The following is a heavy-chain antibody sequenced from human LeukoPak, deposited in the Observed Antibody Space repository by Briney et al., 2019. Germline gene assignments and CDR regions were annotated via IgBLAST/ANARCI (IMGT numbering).Heavy chain of an antibody. CDR2: IYPGDSDT. Sequence: GESLKISCKGSGYSFTSYWIGWVRQMPGKGLEWMGIIYPGDSDTRYSPSFQGQVTISADKSISTAYLQWSSLKASDTAMYYCARQLDYYDSSGYYETYYYYYYMDVWGKGTTVTVSS. CDR3: ARQLDYYDSSGYYETYYYYYYMDV. J-gene: IGHJ6*03. CDR1: GYSFTSYW. V-gene: IGHV5-51*01. D-gene: IGHD3-22*01.